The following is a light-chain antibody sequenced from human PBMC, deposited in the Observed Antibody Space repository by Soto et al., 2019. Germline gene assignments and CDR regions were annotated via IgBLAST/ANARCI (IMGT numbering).Light chain of an antibody. V-gene: IGKV1-39*01. CDR2: AAS. CDR1: SSY. CDR3: QQSYNTPYT. Sequence: SSYLNWYQQKPGKAPKVLIYAASSLQSGVPSRLSGSGSGTDFTLTISSLQPEDFATYFCQQSYNTPYTFGQGTKVDIK. J-gene: IGKJ2*01.